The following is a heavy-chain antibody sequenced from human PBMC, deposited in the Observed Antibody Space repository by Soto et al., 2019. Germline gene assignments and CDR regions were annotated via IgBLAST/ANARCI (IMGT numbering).Heavy chain of an antibody. V-gene: IGHV3-23*01. D-gene: IGHD3-10*01. CDR2: IAADGGST. CDR3: ARKYHYGSGSYLYYFDY. J-gene: IGHJ4*02. Sequence: EVQLLESGGDLVQPGGSLRLSCAASGFTFSHYAMSWVRQAPGKGLEWVSTIAADGGSTYYGDSVKGRFSISRDNSKNTRFLQLNSLRAEDTAVYYCARKYHYGSGSYLYYFDYWGQGGLVTVSS. CDR1: GFTFSHYA.